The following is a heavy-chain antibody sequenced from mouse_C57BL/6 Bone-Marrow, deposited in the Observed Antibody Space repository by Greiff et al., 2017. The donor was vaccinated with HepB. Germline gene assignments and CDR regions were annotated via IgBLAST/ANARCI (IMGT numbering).Heavy chain of an antibody. CDR1: GYTFTSYW. D-gene: IGHD4-1*01. CDR2: IDPSDSYT. Sequence: VQLQQPGAELVKPGASVKLSCKASGYTFTSYWMQWVKQRPGQGLEWIGEIDPSDSYTNYNQKFKGKATLTVDTSSSTAYMQLSSLTSEDSAVYYCARGWEGDYWGQGTTLTVSS. V-gene: IGHV1-50*01. CDR3: ARGWEGDY. J-gene: IGHJ2*01.